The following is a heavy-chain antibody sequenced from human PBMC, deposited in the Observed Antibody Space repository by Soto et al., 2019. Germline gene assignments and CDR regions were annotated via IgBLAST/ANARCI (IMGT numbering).Heavy chain of an antibody. V-gene: IGHV1-58*01. CDR1: GFTFTSSA. CDR2: IVVGSGNT. Sequence: SLKVSCKASGFTFTSSAVQWVRQARGQRLEWIGWIVVGSGNTNYAQKFQERVTITRDMSTSTAYMELSSLRSEDTAVYYCAAESTKGYYYYGMDVWGQGTTVTVSS. J-gene: IGHJ6*02. CDR3: AAESTKGYYYYGMDV.